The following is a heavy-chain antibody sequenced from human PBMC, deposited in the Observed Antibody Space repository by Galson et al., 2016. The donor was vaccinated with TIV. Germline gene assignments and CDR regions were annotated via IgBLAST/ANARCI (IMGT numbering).Heavy chain of an antibody. D-gene: IGHD3-3*01. CDR2: ISSTSIYI. V-gene: IGHV3-21*01. Sequence: SLRLSCAGSEFTFGRYTMNWVRQAPGKGLEWVSTISSTSIYIYYADSVRGRFTISSDNAKNSVFLQMNSLRAEDTAVYYCARAGVAIYSSNTGFEDYFDYGGQGALVTVSP. CDR1: EFTFGRYT. CDR3: ARAGVAIYSSNTGFEDYFDY. J-gene: IGHJ4*02.